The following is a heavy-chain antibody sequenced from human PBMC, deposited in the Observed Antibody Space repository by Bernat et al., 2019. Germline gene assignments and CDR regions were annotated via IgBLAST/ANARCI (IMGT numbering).Heavy chain of an antibody. V-gene: IGHV3-30*18. CDR2: ISYDGSNK. J-gene: IGHJ6*02. CDR3: AKMPAASEYYYYGMDV. CDR1: GFTFSHYG. D-gene: IGHD2-2*01. Sequence: QVQLVESGGGVVQPGRSLRLSCAASGFTFSHYGIHWVRQAPGKGLEWVAVISYDGSNKYYADSVKGRFTISRDNSKNTLYLQMNSLRAEDTAVYYCAKMPAASEYYYYGMDVWGQGTTVTVSS.